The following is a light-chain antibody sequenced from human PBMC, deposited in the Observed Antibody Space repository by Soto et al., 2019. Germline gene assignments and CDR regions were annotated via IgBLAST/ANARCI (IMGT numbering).Light chain of an antibody. Sequence: QSVLTQPPSVSGAPGQRVTISCTGSSSNIGAGHDVHWYQQLPGTAPKLLMYGNTNRPSGVPDRFSASKSGTSASLAITGLQAEDEADYYCQSYDSSPVFGGGTKLTVL. CDR3: QSYDSSPV. CDR2: GNT. CDR1: SSNIGAGHD. V-gene: IGLV1-40*01. J-gene: IGLJ3*02.